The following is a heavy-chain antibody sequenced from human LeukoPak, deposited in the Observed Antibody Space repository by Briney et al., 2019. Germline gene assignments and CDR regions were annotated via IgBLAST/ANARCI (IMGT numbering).Heavy chain of an antibody. Sequence: PSETLSLTCTVSGGSISSYYWSWIRQPAGKGLEWIGRIYTSGSTNYNPSLKSRVTMSVDTSKNQFSLKLSSVTAADTAVYYCARRGALSDYGDYGPDFDYWGQGTLVTVSS. D-gene: IGHD4-17*01. V-gene: IGHV4-4*07. CDR2: IYTSGST. CDR1: GGSISSYY. J-gene: IGHJ4*02. CDR3: ARRGALSDYGDYGPDFDY.